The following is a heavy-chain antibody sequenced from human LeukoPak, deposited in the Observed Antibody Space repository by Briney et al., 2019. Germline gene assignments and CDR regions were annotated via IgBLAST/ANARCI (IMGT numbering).Heavy chain of an antibody. CDR1: GGSISSGGYY. CDR2: IYYSGST. D-gene: IGHD2-2*01. CDR3: ARDDSDCSSTSCYPGNNWFDP. V-gene: IGHV4-61*08. Sequence: SETLSLTCTVSGGSISSGGYYWSWIRQPPGKGLEWIGYIYYSGSTNYNPSLKSRVTISVDTSKNQFSLKLSSVTAADTAVYYCARDDSDCSSTSCYPGNNWFDPWGQGTLVTVSS. J-gene: IGHJ5*02.